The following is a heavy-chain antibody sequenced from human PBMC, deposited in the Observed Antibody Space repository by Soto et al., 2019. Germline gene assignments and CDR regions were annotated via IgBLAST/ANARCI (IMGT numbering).Heavy chain of an antibody. D-gene: IGHD1-26*01. V-gene: IGHV3-30*02. J-gene: IGHJ6*02. CDR1: GFVFSDYG. Sequence: GGSLRLSCAASGFVFSDYGMHWARQAPGKGLEWVALITNDGNNEYYRESVKGRFSISRGRSTNTVDLLMNSLRPEDTGVYYCAKEGPGGGRHFYYAMDVWGQGTTVTVSS. CDR3: AKEGPGGGRHFYYAMDV. CDR2: ITNDGNNE.